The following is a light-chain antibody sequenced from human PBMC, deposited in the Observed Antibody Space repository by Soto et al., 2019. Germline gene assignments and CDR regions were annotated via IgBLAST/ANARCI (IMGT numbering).Light chain of an antibody. V-gene: IGKV3-11*01. Sequence: EFVLTQSPATLSLSPGDTATLSCRASQSVGTYLAWYQQKPGQAPSLLIYDTSNRATGIPARFSGTGSGTDFTLTISSLEPEDFAVYYCQMRSSWPPFTFGPGTKVDL. CDR2: DTS. CDR3: QMRSSWPPFT. J-gene: IGKJ3*01. CDR1: QSVGTY.